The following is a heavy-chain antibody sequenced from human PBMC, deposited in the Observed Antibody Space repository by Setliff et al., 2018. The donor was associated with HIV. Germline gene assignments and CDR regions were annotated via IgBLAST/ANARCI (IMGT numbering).Heavy chain of an antibody. Sequence: PGESLKISCAASGFTFSTYAMHWVRQRPGRGLEWVSLIQSGGIMYYADSVKGRFTISRDNSNNTLSLQMSSLRAEDTALYYCAKLDYYDYSGSWARKVAIDFWGRGTMVTVSS. V-gene: IGHV3-23*01. J-gene: IGHJ3*01. CDR2: IQSGGIM. CDR1: GFTFSTYA. D-gene: IGHD3-22*01. CDR3: AKLDYYDYSGSWARKVAIDF.